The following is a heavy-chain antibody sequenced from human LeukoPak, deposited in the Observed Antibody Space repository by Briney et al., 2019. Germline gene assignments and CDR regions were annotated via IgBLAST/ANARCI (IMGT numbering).Heavy chain of an antibody. D-gene: IGHD6-13*01. CDR1: GFTFTSSA. CDR3: ARDQYSSSWGYYYYMDV. V-gene: IGHV1-58*01. J-gene: IGHJ6*03. CDR2: IVVGSGNT. Sequence: SVKVSCKASGFTFTSSAVQWVRQARGQRLEWIGWIVVGSGNTNYAQKFQERVTITRDMSTSTAYMELSSLRSEDTAVYYCARDQYSSSWGYYYYMDVWGKGTTVTVSS.